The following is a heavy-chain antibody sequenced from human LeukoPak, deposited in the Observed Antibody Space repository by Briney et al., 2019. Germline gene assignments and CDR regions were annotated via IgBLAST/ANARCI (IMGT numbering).Heavy chain of an antibody. Sequence: ASVKVSCKASGGTFSSYAISWVRQAPGQGLEWMGRIIPIFGTANYAQKFQGRVTITTDESTSTAYMELSSLRSEDTAVYYCAREDTATVPTYYFDYWGQGTLVTVSS. CDR1: GGTFSSYA. J-gene: IGHJ4*02. CDR2: IIPIFGTA. D-gene: IGHD5-18*01. V-gene: IGHV1-69*05. CDR3: AREDTATVPTYYFDY.